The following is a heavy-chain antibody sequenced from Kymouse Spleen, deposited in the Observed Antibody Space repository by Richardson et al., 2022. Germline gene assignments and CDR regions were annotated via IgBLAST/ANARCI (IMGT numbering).Heavy chain of an antibody. CDR2: IKQDGSEK. CDR1: GFTFSSYW. J-gene: IGHJ4*02. CDR3: ARDGYYGSGSYYKYFDY. V-gene: IGHV3-7*01. Sequence: EVQLVESGGGLVQPGGSLRLSCAASGFTFSSYWMSWVRQAPGKGLEWVANIKQDGSEKYYVDSVKGRFTISRDNAKNSLYLQMNSLRAEDTAVYYCARDGYYGSGSYYKYFDYWGQGTLVTVSS. D-gene: IGHD3-10*01.